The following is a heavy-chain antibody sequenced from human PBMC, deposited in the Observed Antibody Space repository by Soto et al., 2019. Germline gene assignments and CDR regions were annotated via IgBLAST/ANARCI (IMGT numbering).Heavy chain of an antibody. Sequence: QVQLVESGGGVVQPGRSLRLSCAASGFTFSSYAMHWVRQAPGKGLEWVAVISYDGSNKYYADSVKGRFTISRDNSKNTLYLQMNSLRAEDTAVYYCARDKDGSSMFASGMDVWGQGTTVTVSS. CDR3: ARDKDGSSMFASGMDV. CDR2: ISYDGSNK. J-gene: IGHJ6*02. CDR1: GFTFSSYA. V-gene: IGHV3-30-3*01. D-gene: IGHD3-10*02.